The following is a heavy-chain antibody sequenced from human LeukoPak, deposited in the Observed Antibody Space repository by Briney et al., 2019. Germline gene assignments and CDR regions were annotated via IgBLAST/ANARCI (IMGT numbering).Heavy chain of an antibody. CDR2: ISSSSSTI. V-gene: IGHV3-48*02. J-gene: IGHJ6*02. CDR1: GFTFRSYS. CDR3: ARDTEGANYYYYGMDV. Sequence: GGSLRLSCAASGFTFRSYSMSWVRQAPGKGLEWVSYISSSSSTIYYADSVKGRFTISRDNAKNSLYLQMNSLRDEDTAVFYCARDTEGANYYYYGMDVWGQGATVTVSS. D-gene: IGHD1-26*01.